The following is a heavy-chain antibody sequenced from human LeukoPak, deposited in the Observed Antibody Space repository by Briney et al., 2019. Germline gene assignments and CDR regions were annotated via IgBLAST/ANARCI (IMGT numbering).Heavy chain of an antibody. CDR2: ISYDGSNK. V-gene: IGHV3-30*04. CDR1: GFTFSSYA. Sequence: GRSLRLSCAASGFTFSSYAMHWVRQAPGKGLEWVAVISYDGSNKYYADSVKGRFTTSRDNSKNTLYLQMNSLRAEDTAVYYCASPFIAAAGTHWFDPWGQGTLVTVSS. D-gene: IGHD6-13*01. CDR3: ASPFIAAAGTHWFDP. J-gene: IGHJ5*02.